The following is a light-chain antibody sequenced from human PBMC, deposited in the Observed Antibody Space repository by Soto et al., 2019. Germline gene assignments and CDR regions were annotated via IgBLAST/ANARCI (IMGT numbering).Light chain of an antibody. CDR1: QSINYY. Sequence: DIQMTQSPSSLSASVGDRVTITCRASQSINYYLSWYQQKPGKAPNLLIYAAANLQRGVPSRFSGGGSGTHFTLTISSLQPEDFATYYCQQSYSNPHTFGQGTKLEIK. CDR2: AAA. V-gene: IGKV1-39*01. J-gene: IGKJ2*01. CDR3: QQSYSNPHT.